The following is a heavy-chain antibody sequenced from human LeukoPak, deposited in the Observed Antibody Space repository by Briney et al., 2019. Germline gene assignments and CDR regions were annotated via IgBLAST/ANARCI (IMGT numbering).Heavy chain of an antibody. Sequence: GESLRISCKGSGYSFTSYWISWVRRMPGKGLEWMGRIDPSDSYTNYSPSFQGHITISADKSISTAYLQWSSLEASDTAMYYCARRRVLRYFDWSYYGMDVWGQGTTVTVSS. CDR1: GYSFTSYW. CDR2: IDPSDSYT. D-gene: IGHD3-9*01. V-gene: IGHV5-10-1*01. CDR3: ARRRVLRYFDWSYYGMDV. J-gene: IGHJ6*02.